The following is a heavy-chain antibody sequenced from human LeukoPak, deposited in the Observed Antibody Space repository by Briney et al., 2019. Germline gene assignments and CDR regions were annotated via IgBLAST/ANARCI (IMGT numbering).Heavy chain of an antibody. Sequence: ASVKVSCKASGYTFTSYGIIWVRQAPGQGLEWMGWISAYNGNTNYAQKLQGRVTITTDTSTSTAYMELRSLRSDDTAVYYCAREPTAAAGGNWFDPWGQGTLVTVSS. D-gene: IGHD6-13*01. V-gene: IGHV1-18*01. CDR3: AREPTAAAGGNWFDP. CDR2: ISAYNGNT. J-gene: IGHJ5*02. CDR1: GYTFTSYG.